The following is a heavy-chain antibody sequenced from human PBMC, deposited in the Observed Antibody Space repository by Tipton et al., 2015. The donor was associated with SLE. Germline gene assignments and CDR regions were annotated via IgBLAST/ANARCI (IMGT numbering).Heavy chain of an antibody. D-gene: IGHD2-15*01. CDR1: GDSFSRSTFF. J-gene: IGHJ3*02. V-gene: IGHV4-61*01. CDR3: ARGGGGAFDI. CDR2: IYHSGST. Sequence: TLSLTCSVSGDSFSRSTFFCGWIRQPPGKGLEWIGYIYHSGSTRYNPSLKSRVIISVDTSKNQFSLRLTSVTAADTAMYYCARGGGGAFDIWGQGTMVTVSS.